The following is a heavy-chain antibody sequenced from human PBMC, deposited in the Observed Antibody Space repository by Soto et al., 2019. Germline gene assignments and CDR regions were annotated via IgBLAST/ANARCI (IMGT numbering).Heavy chain of an antibody. CDR2: IIPIFGTA. D-gene: IGHD2-2*02. Sequence: QVQLVQSGAEVKKPGSSVKVSCKASGGTFSSYAISWVRQAPGQGLEWMGGIIPIFGTANYAQKFQGRVTITADESTSTAYMELSSLRSEDTAMYYCARGDIVVVPAAIRGYYYGMDVWGQGTTVTVSS. CDR1: GGTFSSYA. J-gene: IGHJ6*02. V-gene: IGHV1-69*01. CDR3: ARGDIVVVPAAIRGYYYGMDV.